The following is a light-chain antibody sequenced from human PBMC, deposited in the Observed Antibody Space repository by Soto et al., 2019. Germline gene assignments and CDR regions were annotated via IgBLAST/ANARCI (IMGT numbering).Light chain of an antibody. J-gene: IGKJ5*01. CDR2: AAS. V-gene: IGKV1-39*01. CDR3: QQSYSTPIT. CDR1: QSISFY. Sequence: DIQMTQSPSSLSASLGDRVTITCRASQSISFYLNWYQQKPGNAPKVLIYAASNLQTGVPSRFSGSGSGTDFTLTINSLQPEDFATYSCQQSYSTPITFGQGTRLEI.